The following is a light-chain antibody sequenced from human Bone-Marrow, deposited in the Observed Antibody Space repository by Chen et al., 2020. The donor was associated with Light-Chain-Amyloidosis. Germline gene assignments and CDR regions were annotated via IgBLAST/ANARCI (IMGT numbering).Light chain of an antibody. J-gene: IGLJ3*02. CDR2: GNS. V-gene: IGLV1-40*03. Sequence: QSVLTQPPSVSGAPGQRVTISCTGSGSNIGANYDVHWYQQLPGTAPKLLIFGNSNRPSGVPDRFSGSKDGASASLAITGLQAEDEAEYHCQSYDTTLSAWVFGGGTKLTVL. CDR3: QSYDTTLSAWV. CDR1: GSNIGANYD.